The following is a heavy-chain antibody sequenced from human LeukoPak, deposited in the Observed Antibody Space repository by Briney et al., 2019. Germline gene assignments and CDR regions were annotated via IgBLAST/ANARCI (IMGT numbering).Heavy chain of an antibody. D-gene: IGHD7-27*01. CDR1: GGLIRTYY. Sequence: PSETLSLTCTVSGGLIRTYYWSWIRQPPGKGLEWMGYIYHSGNTDYNPSLKSRVTISVDSSKNQFSLKLSSVTAADTAVCYCASDLGHFDYWGQGTLVTVSS. CDR3: ASDLGHFDY. J-gene: IGHJ4*02. V-gene: IGHV4-59*01. CDR2: IYHSGNT.